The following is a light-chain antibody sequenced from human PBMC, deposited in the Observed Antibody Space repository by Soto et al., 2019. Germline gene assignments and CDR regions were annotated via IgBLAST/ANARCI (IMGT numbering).Light chain of an antibody. J-gene: IGKJ5*01. V-gene: IGKV3-20*01. CDR3: HQYGSSPKT. CDR1: QSVSSSY. CDR2: GAS. Sequence: EIVLTQSPGTLSLSPGERATLSCRASQSVSSSYLAWYQQKPGQAPRLLIYGASSRATGIPDRFSGSGSGTAFTLTISRLEPEDFEVYYCHQYGSSPKTFGQGTRLEIK.